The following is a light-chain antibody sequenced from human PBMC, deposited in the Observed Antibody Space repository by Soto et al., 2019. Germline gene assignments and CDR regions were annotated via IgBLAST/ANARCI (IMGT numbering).Light chain of an antibody. Sequence: EIVLTQSPGTLSLSPGERATLSCRASQSVSATYLAWYQQKPGQAPRLLIYGASNRATGIPDRFTGSGSGRDFTLTISRLEPDDFAVYFCQHYVSSPMYTFGQGTKLEIK. CDR1: QSVSATY. CDR2: GAS. CDR3: QHYVSSPMYT. J-gene: IGKJ2*01. V-gene: IGKV3-20*01.